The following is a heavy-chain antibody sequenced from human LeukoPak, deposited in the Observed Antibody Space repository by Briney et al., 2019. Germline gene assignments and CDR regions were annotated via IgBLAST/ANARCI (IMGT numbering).Heavy chain of an antibody. Sequence: GGSLRLSCAASGFTFSTYGMHWVRQAPGKGPEWVAAIRYDGSNKYYADSVKGRFTISRDNSKNTLYLQMNSMRAEDTAVYYCARDSAVVVPAALGYWGQGTLVTVSS. CDR1: GFTFSTYG. CDR2: IRYDGSNK. D-gene: IGHD2-2*01. J-gene: IGHJ4*02. CDR3: ARDSAVVVPAALGY. V-gene: IGHV3-33*01.